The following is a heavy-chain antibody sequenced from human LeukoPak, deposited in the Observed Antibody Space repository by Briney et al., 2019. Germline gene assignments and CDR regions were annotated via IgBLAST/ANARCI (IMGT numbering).Heavy chain of an antibody. CDR1: GFTFYNNV. V-gene: IGHV3-23*01. D-gene: IGHD1-26*01. J-gene: IGHJ4*02. CDR3: AKRGVGTSNAYFDY. Sequence: PGGSLRLSCAASGFTFYNNVMNWVRQAPGKGLEWVSVIDGGGVTTYYADSVKGRFAISRDNSKNTLYLQMNSLKTEDTAVYYCAKRGVGTSNAYFDYWGQGTLVTVSS. CDR2: IDGGGVTT.